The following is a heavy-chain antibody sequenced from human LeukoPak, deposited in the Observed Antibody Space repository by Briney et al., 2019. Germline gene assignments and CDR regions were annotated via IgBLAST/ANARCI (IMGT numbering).Heavy chain of an antibody. Sequence: SETLSLTCAVYGGSFSGYYWSWIRQPPGKGLEWIGEINHSGSTNYNPSLKSRVTISVDTSKNQFSLKLSSVTAADTAVYYCARGLGYCSGGSCYPPFDPWGQGTLVTVSS. CDR3: ARGLGYCSGGSCYPPFDP. D-gene: IGHD2-15*01. CDR2: INHSGST. CDR1: GGSFSGYY. J-gene: IGHJ5*02. V-gene: IGHV4-34*01.